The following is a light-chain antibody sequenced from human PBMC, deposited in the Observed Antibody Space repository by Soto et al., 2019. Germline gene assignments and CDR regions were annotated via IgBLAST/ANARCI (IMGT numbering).Light chain of an antibody. J-gene: IGLJ1*01. CDR3: CSYAGSSTYV. CDR2: EGS. CDR1: SSDVGSYNL. Sequence: QSVLTQPASASGSPGQSITISCTGTSSDVGSYNLVSWYQQHPGKAPKLMICEGSKRPSGVSNRFSGSKSGNTASLTISGLQAEDEADYYCCSYAGSSTYVFGTGTKVTVL. V-gene: IGLV2-23*01.